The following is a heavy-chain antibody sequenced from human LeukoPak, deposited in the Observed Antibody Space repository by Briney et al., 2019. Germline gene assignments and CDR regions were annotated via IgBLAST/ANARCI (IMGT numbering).Heavy chain of an antibody. CDR1: GYTFTSYG. Sequence: ASVKVSCKASGYTFTSYGISWVRQAPGQGLEWMGWISAYNGNTNYAQKLQGRVTMTTDTSTSTAYMELRSLRSDDTAVYYCARDYDFWGGSADRLDYWGQGTLVTVSS. CDR2: ISAYNGNT. D-gene: IGHD3-3*01. J-gene: IGHJ4*02. V-gene: IGHV1-18*01. CDR3: ARDYDFWGGSADRLDY.